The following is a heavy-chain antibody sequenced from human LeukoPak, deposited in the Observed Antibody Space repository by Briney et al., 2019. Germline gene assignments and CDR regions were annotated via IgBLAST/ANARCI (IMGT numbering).Heavy chain of an antibody. CDR2: IYTSGST. J-gene: IGHJ3*02. CDR3: ARDRNYDSSGPDAFDI. V-gene: IGHV4-4*07. CDR1: GGSISSYY. D-gene: IGHD3-22*01. Sequence: SETLSLTCTVSGGSISSYYWSWIRQPAGKGLEWIGRIYTSGSTNYNPSLKSRVTMSVDTSKNQFSLKLSSVTAADTAVYYCARDRNYDSSGPDAFDIWGQGTMVTVSS.